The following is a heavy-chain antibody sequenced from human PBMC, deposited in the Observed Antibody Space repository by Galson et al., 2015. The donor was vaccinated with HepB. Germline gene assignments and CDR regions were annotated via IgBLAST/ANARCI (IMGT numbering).Heavy chain of an antibody. CDR3: ARDWYHYDDSGYFNYYYGMDV. CDR2: INAGNGNT. CDR1: GYTFTSYA. J-gene: IGHJ6*04. Sequence: SVKVSCKASGYTFTSYAMHWVRQAPGQRLEWMGWINAGNGNTKYSQKFQGRVTITRDTSASTAYMELSSLRSEDMAVYYCARDWYHYDDSGYFNYYYGMDVWGEGTTVTVSS. D-gene: IGHD3-22*01. V-gene: IGHV1-3*01.